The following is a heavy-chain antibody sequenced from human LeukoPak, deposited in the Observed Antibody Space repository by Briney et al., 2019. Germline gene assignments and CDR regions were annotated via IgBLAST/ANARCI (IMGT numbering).Heavy chain of an antibody. Sequence: GWSVRLSCAASGCIYNTYAMTWVRQAPWKGLEWVSGINSNGDEIYYADSVRGRFTISRDNSNNALYLQMDSLRAEDTAVYYCANWIGSSSRDYWGQGTLVTVSS. CDR1: GCIYNTYA. J-gene: IGHJ4*02. V-gene: IGHV3-23*01. D-gene: IGHD6-6*01. CDR3: ANWIGSSSRDY. CDR2: INSNGDEI.